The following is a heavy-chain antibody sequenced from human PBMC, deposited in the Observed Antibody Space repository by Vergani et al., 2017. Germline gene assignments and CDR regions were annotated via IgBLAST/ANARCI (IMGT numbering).Heavy chain of an antibody. Sequence: VQLVESGGGLVQPGGSLRLSCTASGFTFSNYWMQWVRQAPGKGLMWVSRINSDGDSTSYADSVKGRFTISRDNAKNTLYLQMDSLRAEDTAVYYCARXPERAAAGTVLFDYWGQGTLVTVSS. CDR3: ARXPERAAAGTVLFDY. D-gene: IGHD6-13*01. CDR2: INSDGDST. CDR1: GFTFSNYW. V-gene: IGHV3-74*01. J-gene: IGHJ4*02.